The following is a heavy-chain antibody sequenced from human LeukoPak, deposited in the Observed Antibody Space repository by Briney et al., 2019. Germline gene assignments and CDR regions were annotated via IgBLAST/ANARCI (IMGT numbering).Heavy chain of an antibody. CDR3: ARDYYGSSGFYYGAFDI. CDR2: IKQDGSEK. CDR1: GFTFSSYW. J-gene: IGHJ3*02. V-gene: IGHV3-7*01. Sequence: GGSLRLSCAASGFTFSSYWMSWVRQAPGKGLEWVANIKQDGSEKYYVDSVKGRFTISRDNAKDSLYLQMNSLRAEDTAVYYCARDYYGSSGFYYGAFDIWGQGTMVTVSS. D-gene: IGHD3-22*01.